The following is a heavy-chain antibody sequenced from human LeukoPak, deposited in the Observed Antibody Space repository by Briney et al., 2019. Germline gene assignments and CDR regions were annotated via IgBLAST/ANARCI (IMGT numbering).Heavy chain of an antibody. V-gene: IGHV3-30-3*01. Sequence: GGSLRLSCAASGFTFSSYAIHWVRQAPGKGLEWVAVIAYDGGNKYYADSVKGRFTISRDNSKNTLFLQMNSLRAEDTAVYYCARDSSPWYYYDRSGSNGFDPWGQEPWSPSPQ. CDR1: GFTFSSYA. D-gene: IGHD3-22*01. J-gene: IGHJ5*02. CDR2: IAYDGGNK. CDR3: ARDSSPWYYYDRSGSNGFDP.